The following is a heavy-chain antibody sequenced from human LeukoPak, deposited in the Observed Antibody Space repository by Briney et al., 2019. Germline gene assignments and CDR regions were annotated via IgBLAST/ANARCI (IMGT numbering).Heavy chain of an antibody. CDR2: INPNSGGT. CDR3: ASRRDSSSWFNFDY. J-gene: IGHJ4*02. V-gene: IGHV1-2*02. CDR1: GYTFTGYY. Sequence: GASVKVSCKASGYTFTGYYMHWVRQAPGQGLEWMGWINPNSGGTNYAQKFQGRVTMTRDTSITTSYMELSRLRSDDTAVYYCASRRDSSSWFNFDYWGQGTLVTVSS. D-gene: IGHD6-13*01.